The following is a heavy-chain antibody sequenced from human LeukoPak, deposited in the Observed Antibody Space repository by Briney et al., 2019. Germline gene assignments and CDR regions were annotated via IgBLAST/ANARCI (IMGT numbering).Heavy chain of an antibody. Sequence: SVKVSCKASVGTFSSYAISWVRQAPGQGLEWMGRIIPILGIANYAQKFQGRVTITADKSTSTAYMELSSLRSEDTAVYYCARDRERYCSGGSCFWFDPWGQGTLVTVSS. D-gene: IGHD2-15*01. V-gene: IGHV1-69*04. CDR1: VGTFSSYA. J-gene: IGHJ5*02. CDR2: IIPILGIA. CDR3: ARDRERYCSGGSCFWFDP.